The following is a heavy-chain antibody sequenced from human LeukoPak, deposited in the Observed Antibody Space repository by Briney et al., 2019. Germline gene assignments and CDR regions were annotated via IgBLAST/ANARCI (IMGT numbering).Heavy chain of an antibody. CDR3: ARDRVATNFFDY. CDR1: GITFNTYS. J-gene: IGHJ4*02. Sequence: GGSLRLSCVASGITFNTYSMNWVRQAPGKGLEWVSSISTSSSFIYYADSVKGRFTISRDNAKNSLYLQMNSLRAEDTAIYYCARDRVATNFFDYWGQGTLVTVSS. CDR2: ISTSSSFI. D-gene: IGHD5-12*01. V-gene: IGHV3-21*01.